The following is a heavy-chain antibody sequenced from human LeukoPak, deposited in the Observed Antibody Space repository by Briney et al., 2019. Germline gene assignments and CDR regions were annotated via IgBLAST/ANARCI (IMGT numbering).Heavy chain of an antibody. Sequence: GGSLRLSCAASGFTFSSYSMNWVRQAPGKGLEWVSSISSSSSYIYYADSVKGRFTISRDNAKKSLYLQMNSLRAEDTAVYYCARESQISGSGTLVASYIDYWGQGTLVTVSS. CDR2: ISSSSSYI. CDR1: GFTFSSYS. V-gene: IGHV3-21*01. CDR3: ARESQISGSGTLVASYIDY. D-gene: IGHD3-10*01. J-gene: IGHJ4*02.